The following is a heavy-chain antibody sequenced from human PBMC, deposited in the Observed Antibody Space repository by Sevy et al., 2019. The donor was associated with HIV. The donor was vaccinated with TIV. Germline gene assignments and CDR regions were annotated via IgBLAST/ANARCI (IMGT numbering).Heavy chain of an antibody. J-gene: IGHJ4*02. D-gene: IGHD3-10*01. CDR3: ARESRWFFFHFDY. Sequence: KQSQTLSLTCAISGDSVSTYSAAWNWIRQSPSRGLEWLGRTYYKSKWYNDYALSVKSRISINPDTPKNQISLQLNSVTPDDTAVYYCARESRWFFFHFDYWGQGTLVTVSS. CDR2: TYYKSKWYN. V-gene: IGHV6-1*01. CDR1: GDSVSTYSAA.